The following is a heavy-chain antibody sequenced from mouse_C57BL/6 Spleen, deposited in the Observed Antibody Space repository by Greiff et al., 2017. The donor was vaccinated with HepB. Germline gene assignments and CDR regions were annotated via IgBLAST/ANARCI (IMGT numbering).Heavy chain of an antibody. CDR3: AIARNYQGYYFDY. J-gene: IGHJ2*01. Sequence: EVQLQQSGPELVKPGASVKISCKASGYTFTDYFMTWVKQSHGKSLEWIGDINPNNGGTSYNQKFKGKATLTVDKSSSTAYMELRSLTSEDSAVYNCAIARNYQGYYFDYWGQGTTLTVSS. CDR2: INPNNGGT. D-gene: IGHD2-1*01. V-gene: IGHV1-26*01. CDR1: GYTFTDYF.